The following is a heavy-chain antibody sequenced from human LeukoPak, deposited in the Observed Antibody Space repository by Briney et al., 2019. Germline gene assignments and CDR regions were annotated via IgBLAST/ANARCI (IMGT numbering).Heavy chain of an antibody. CDR1: GFTFRTYW. CDR3: ARDERLLSFLK. J-gene: IGHJ4*02. CDR2: IKQDGNEK. V-gene: IGHV3-7*03. D-gene: IGHD3-3*01. Sequence: YPGGSLRLSCAASGFTFRTYWMSWVRQAPGKGLEWVANIKQDGNEKYYVDSVKGRFTISRDNSKNTLYLQMNSLRAEDTAIYYCARDERLLSFLKWGQGTLITVSS.